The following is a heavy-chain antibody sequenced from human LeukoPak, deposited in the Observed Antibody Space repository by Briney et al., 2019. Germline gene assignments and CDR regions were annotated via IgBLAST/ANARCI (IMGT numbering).Heavy chain of an antibody. CDR3: AREAELRWFGELLIYYYYYYMDV. J-gene: IGHJ6*03. CDR1: GDSVSSNSAA. D-gene: IGHD3-10*01. V-gene: IGHV6-1*01. Sequence: LSQTLSLTCAISGDSVSSNSAAWNWIRQSPSRGLEWLGRTYYRSKWYNDYAVSVKGRITINPDTSKNQFSLQLNSVTPEDTAVYYCAREAELRWFGELLIYYYYYYMDVWGKGTTVTVSS. CDR2: TYYRSKWYN.